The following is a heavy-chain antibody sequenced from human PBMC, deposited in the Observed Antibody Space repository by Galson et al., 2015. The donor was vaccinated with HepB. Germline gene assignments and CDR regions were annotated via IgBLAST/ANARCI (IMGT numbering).Heavy chain of an antibody. D-gene: IGHD3-22*01. J-gene: IGHJ3*02. CDR2: IIPIFGTA. CDR3: ARKYYDSSGHKVDAFDI. V-gene: IGHV1-69*13. Sequence: SVKVSCKASGGTFSSYAISWVRQAPGQGLEWMGGIIPIFGTANYAQKFQGRVTITADESTSTAYMELSSLRSEDTAVYYCARKYYDSSGHKVDAFDIWGQGTMVTVSS. CDR1: GGTFSSYA.